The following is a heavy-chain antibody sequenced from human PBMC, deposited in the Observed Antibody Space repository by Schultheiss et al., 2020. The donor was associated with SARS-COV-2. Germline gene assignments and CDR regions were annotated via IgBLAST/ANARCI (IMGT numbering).Heavy chain of an antibody. Sequence: GGSLRLSCAASGFTFSSYAMSWVRQAPGKGLEWVSAISSSSSYIYYADSVKGRFTISRDNAKNSLYLQMNSLRAEDTAVYYCAWDWGDGYWGQGTLVTVSS. D-gene: IGHD7-27*01. CDR1: GFTFSSYA. CDR2: ISSSSSYI. CDR3: AWDWGDGY. J-gene: IGHJ4*02. V-gene: IGHV3-21*04.